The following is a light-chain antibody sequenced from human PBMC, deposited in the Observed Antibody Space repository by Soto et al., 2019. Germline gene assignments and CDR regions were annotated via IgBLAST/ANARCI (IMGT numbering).Light chain of an antibody. Sequence: EIVMSQSPETVSVSRGETATLSCRASQSVTSTLAWYQQKPGQTPRLLIYGASTRATGIPDRFSGSGSGTEFTLTISSLQSEDFAVYYCQQYNNWPLTFGGGTNVDIK. CDR3: QQYNNWPLT. J-gene: IGKJ4*02. CDR1: QSVTST. V-gene: IGKV3-15*01. CDR2: GAS.